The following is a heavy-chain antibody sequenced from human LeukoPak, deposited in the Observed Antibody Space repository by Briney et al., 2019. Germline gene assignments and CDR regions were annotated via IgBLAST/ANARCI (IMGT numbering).Heavy chain of an antibody. V-gene: IGHV3-48*01. J-gene: IGHJ3*01. CDR2: ISSSSSTI. Sequence: GGSLRLSCAASGFTFSSYSTNWVRQVPGKGLEWVSYISSSSSTIYYADSVKGRFTISRDNSKNTLYLQMNSLKAEDTAVYYCAKDKRYFDWSHDAFDVWGQGTMVTVSS. CDR1: GFTFSSYS. CDR3: AKDKRYFDWSHDAFDV. D-gene: IGHD3-9*01.